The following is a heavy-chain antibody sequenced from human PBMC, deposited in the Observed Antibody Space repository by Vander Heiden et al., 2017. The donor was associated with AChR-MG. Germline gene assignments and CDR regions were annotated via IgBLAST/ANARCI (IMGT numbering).Heavy chain of an antibody. D-gene: IGHD3-16*01. J-gene: IGHJ6*02. Sequence: QVQLVESGGGVVQPGRSLSLSCAASGFTFSSYGMHWVRQAPGKGLEWVAVISYDGSNKYYADSVKGRFTISRDNSKNTLYLQMNSLRAEETAVYYCAKDSYSPFYYYYYYGMDVWGQGTTVTVSS. CDR2: ISYDGSNK. V-gene: IGHV3-30*18. CDR1: GFTFSSYG. CDR3: AKDSYSPFYYYYYYGMDV.